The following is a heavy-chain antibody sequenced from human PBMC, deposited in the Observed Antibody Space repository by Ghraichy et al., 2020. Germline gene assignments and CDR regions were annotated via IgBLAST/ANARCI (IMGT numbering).Heavy chain of an antibody. CDR2: IWYDGSNK. D-gene: IGHD1-1*01. Sequence: GGSLRLSCAASGFTFSSYGMHWVRQAPGKGLEWVAVIWYDGSNKYYADSVKGRFTISRDNSKNTLYLQMNSLRAEDTAVYYCARGKGYEMNWFDPWGQGTLVTVSS. J-gene: IGHJ5*02. V-gene: IGHV3-33*01. CDR3: ARGKGYEMNWFDP. CDR1: GFTFSSYG.